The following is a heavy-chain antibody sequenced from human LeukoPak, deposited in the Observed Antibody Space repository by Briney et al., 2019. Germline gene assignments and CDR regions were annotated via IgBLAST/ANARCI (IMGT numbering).Heavy chain of an antibody. D-gene: IGHD3-3*01. V-gene: IGHV1-2*02. Sequence: GASVRVSCEGSGYTFTDYYMHWVRQAPGQGGEWMGWINPNSGGTNSTQKFQGRVTMTRHTSISTAYLELSRLKSDDTAVYYCARGPGVGLRFLEWLSRYGVDVWGQGPTVTVSS. CDR1: GYTFTDYY. CDR2: INPNSGGT. J-gene: IGHJ6*02. CDR3: ARGPGVGLRFLEWLSRYGVDV.